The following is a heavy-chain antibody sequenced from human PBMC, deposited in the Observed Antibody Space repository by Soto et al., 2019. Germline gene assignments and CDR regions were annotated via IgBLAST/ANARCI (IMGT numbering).Heavy chain of an antibody. Sequence: QVQLVQSGAEVKKPGSSVKVSCKASGGTFSRSSIPWVRQAPGHGLEWLGRIIPIFGIPSYAQKFRGRVTITADESTSTAYRELRSLRADDTAVYYCAREDRDRETGLVPAAIDGMDVGGQGTTGTVSS. CDR1: GGTFSRSS. J-gene: IGHJ6*02. CDR2: IIPIFGIP. D-gene: IGHD2-2*01. CDR3: AREDRDRETGLVPAAIDGMDV. V-gene: IGHV1-69*08.